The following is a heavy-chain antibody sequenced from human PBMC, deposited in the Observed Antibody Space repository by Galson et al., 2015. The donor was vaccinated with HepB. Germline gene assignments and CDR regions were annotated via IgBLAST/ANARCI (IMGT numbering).Heavy chain of an antibody. D-gene: IGHD6-19*01. CDR3: ARLAGGWALYYYYGMDV. CDR2: MNPNSGNT. CDR1: GYTFTSYD. J-gene: IGHJ6*02. V-gene: IGHV1-8*01. Sequence: SVKVSCKASGYTFTSYDINWVRQATGQGLEWMGWMNPNSGNTGYAQKFQGRVTMTRNTSISTAYMELSSLRSEDTAVYYCARLAGGWALYYYYGMDVWGQGTTVTVSS.